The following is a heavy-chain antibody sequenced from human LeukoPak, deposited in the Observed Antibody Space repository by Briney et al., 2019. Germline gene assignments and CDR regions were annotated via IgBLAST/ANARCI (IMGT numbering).Heavy chain of an antibody. CDR3: AKGDMVRGIIITGSSHIFDY. CDR1: GFTFSSYN. Sequence: GGSLRLSCAASGFTFSSYNMNWVRQAPGKGLEWVSSISSDSTYIYYADSVKGRFTISRDNAKNSLYLQMNSLRAEDTAVYYCAKGDMVRGIIITGSSHIFDYWGQGTLVTVSS. D-gene: IGHD3-10*01. CDR2: ISSDSTYI. J-gene: IGHJ4*02. V-gene: IGHV3-21*01.